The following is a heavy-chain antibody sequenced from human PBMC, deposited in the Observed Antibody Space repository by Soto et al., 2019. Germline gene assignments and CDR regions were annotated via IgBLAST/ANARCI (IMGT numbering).Heavy chain of an antibody. Sequence: QVQLVESGGGVVQPGTSLRLSCAASGFTFNHYGIHWVRQAPGTGLEWVAAISSHGSDKYYADSVKGRLTISRDNSKNTLYLQMHSMRAEETAVYYCAKDQGIAASHGIDWGQGTMVTVSS. J-gene: IGHJ3*01. CDR2: ISSHGSDK. D-gene: IGHD6-13*01. CDR3: AKDQGIAASHGID. V-gene: IGHV3-30*18. CDR1: GFTFNHYG.